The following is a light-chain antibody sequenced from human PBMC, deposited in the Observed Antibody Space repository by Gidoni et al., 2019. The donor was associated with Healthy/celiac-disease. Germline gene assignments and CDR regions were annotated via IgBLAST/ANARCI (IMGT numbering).Light chain of an antibody. CDR3: QQSYSTPHT. CDR1: QSISSY. Sequence: QMTQSPSSLSASVGDRVTITCRASQSISSYLNWYQQKPGKDPKLLIYAASSLQSGVPSRFSGSGSGTDFTLTISSLQPEDFATYYCQQSYSTPHTFGQGTKLEIK. CDR2: AAS. V-gene: IGKV1-39*01. J-gene: IGKJ2*01.